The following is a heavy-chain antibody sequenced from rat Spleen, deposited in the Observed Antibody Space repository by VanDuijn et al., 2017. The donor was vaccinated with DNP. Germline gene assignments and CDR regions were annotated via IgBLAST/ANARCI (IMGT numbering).Heavy chain of an antibody. CDR1: GFLFSNYW. J-gene: IGHJ3*01. D-gene: IGHD1-2*01. CDR2: ISNTGDNT. V-gene: IGHV5-31*01. Sequence: EMQLVESGGGPVQPGRSLNLSCVASGFLFSNYWITWIRQARGKGLECVASISNTGDNTYYSDSVKGRFTISRDNAQSTLYLQMDSLRSEDTATYYCARSDSYGFPYWGQGTLVTVSS. CDR3: ARSDSYGFPY.